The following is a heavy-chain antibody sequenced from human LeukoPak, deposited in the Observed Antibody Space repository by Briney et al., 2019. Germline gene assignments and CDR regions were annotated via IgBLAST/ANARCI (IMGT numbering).Heavy chain of an antibody. V-gene: IGHV3-33*01. D-gene: IGHD3-16*01. CDR1: GFSLSNYG. Sequence: GGSLRLSCAASGFSLSNYGLHWVRQGPGKGLEWLAVINYDGSNRYYADSVKGRFTISKDSSENILYLQMNSLRADDTAMYYCARWGGTRQFYFDYWGQGTQATVSS. CDR2: INYDGSNR. J-gene: IGHJ4*02. CDR3: ARWGGTRQFYFDY.